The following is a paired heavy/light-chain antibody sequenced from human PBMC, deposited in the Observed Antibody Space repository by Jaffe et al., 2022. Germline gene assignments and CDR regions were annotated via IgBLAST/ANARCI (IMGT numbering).Light chain of an antibody. Sequence: EIVLTQSPGTLSLSPGERATLSCRASQSVSSSFLAWYQQKPGQAPRLLIYGASSRATGIPDRFSGSGSGTDFTLTISRLEPEDFAVYYCQHYGSSPRYTFGQGTKLEI. CDR1: QSVSSSF. CDR3: QHYGSSPRYT. V-gene: IGKV3-20*01. CDR2: GAS. J-gene: IGKJ2*01.
Heavy chain of an antibody. CDR3: AKDDYCSGGTCYSGGFDI. D-gene: IGHD2-15*01. J-gene: IGHJ3*02. CDR1: GITSSGYA. CDR2: ISGSGRST. V-gene: IGHV3-23*01. Sequence: EVQLLESGGGLVQPGGSLRLSCVASGITSSGYAMSWVRQPPGKGLEWVSTISGSGRSTYYADSVKGRFTISRDSSKSTLYLQMNSLRAEDTAIYYCAKDDYCSGGTCYSGGFDIWGQGTVVTVSS.